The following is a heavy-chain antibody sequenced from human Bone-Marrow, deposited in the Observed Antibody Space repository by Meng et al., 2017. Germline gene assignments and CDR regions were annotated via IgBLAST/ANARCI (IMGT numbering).Heavy chain of an antibody. D-gene: IGHD5-12*01. V-gene: IGHV3-43*01. CDR1: GFTFDDYT. Sequence: GESLKISCAASGFTFDDYTMHWVRQAPGKGLEWVSLISWDGGSTYYADSVKGRFTISRDNSKNSLYLQMNSLRTEDTALYYCAKGGDYSGDDDIDYWGQGTLVTVSS. CDR2: ISWDGGST. J-gene: IGHJ4*02. CDR3: AKGGDYSGDDDIDY.